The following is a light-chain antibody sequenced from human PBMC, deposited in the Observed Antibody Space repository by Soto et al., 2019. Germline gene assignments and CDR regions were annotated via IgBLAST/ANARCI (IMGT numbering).Light chain of an antibody. CDR3: QRYGGTPYT. CDR1: QDISDY. V-gene: IGKV1-27*01. CDR2: AAS. Sequence: DIQMTQSPSSLSASIGDRVTITCRASQDISDYLAWYQQKPGKVPNLLIYAASTLQSGVPSRFSGSGSGTEFTLTISRLQSEDVASYYCQRYGGTPYTFGPGTKVDIK. J-gene: IGKJ3*01.